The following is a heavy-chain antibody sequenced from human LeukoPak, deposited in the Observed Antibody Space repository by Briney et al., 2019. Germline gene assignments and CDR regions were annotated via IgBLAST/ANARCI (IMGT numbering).Heavy chain of an antibody. CDR2: IRSKAYGGTT. Sequence: GGSLRLSCTASGFTFGDYAMSWVRQAPGKGLEWVGFIRSKAYGGTTEYAASVKGRFTISRDDSKSVAYLQMNSLKTEDTAVYYCTRDSSSSGIDYWGQGTLVTVSS. V-gene: IGHV3-49*04. D-gene: IGHD6-6*01. CDR1: GFTFGDYA. J-gene: IGHJ4*02. CDR3: TRDSSSSGIDY.